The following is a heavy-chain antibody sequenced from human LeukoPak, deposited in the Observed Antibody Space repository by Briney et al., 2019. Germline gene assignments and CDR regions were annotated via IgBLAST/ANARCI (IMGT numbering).Heavy chain of an antibody. Sequence: GGSLRLSCAASGFTFSSYAMSWVRQAPGKGLEWVSAISGSGGSTYYADSVKDRFTISRDNAKNSMYLQMNSLRIEDTALYYCSKDISAGGLDVWGPGTPVTVSS. CDR2: ISGSGGST. V-gene: IGHV3-23*01. D-gene: IGHD3-16*02. CDR1: GFTFSSYA. CDR3: SKDISAGGLDV. J-gene: IGHJ6*02.